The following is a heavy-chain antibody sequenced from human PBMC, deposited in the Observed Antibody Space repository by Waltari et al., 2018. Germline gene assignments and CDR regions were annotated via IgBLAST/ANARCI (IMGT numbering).Heavy chain of an antibody. V-gene: IGHV3-7*01. CDR1: GFTFSSSG. CDR2: IKTDGSET. D-gene: IGHD6-13*01. J-gene: IGHJ4*02. CDR3: AIGGVETSWYWRY. Sequence: EVQVVESGGGLVQPGGSLRLSCAASGFTFSSSGMTWVRQAPGKGLDWVANIKTDGSETYYVESVNGRFTISRDNTKNSLYLQMSSLRAEYTAVYYCAIGGVETSWYWRYWGQGTLVTVSS.